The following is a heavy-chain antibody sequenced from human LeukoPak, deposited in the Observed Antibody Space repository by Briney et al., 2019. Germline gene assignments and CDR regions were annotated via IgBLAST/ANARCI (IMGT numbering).Heavy chain of an antibody. CDR1: GGSFSTYY. CDR2: FYYSGST. J-gene: IGHJ4*02. CDR3: ARAVNSGGSTSCYNDY. D-gene: IGHD2-2*02. V-gene: IGHV4-59*01. Sequence: SETLSLTCTVTGGSFSTYYWSWIRQPPGKGLEWIGHFYYSGSTNYNPSLKSRVTISVDTSRNQFSLKLTSVTAADTAVYCCARAVNSGGSTSCYNDYWGQGTLVTVSS.